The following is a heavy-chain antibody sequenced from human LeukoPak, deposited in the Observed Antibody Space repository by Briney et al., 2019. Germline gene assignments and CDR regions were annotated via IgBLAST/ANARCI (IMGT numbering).Heavy chain of an antibody. V-gene: IGHV4-34*01. CDR3: ARHGYSYGYYYYGMDV. CDR1: GGSFSGYY. Sequence: SETLSLACAVYGGSFSGYYWSWIRQPPGKGLEWIGEINHSGSTNYNPSLKSRVTISVDTSKNQFSLKLSSVTAADTAVYYCARHGYSYGYYYYGMDVWGQGTTVTVSS. CDR2: INHSGST. D-gene: IGHD5-18*01. J-gene: IGHJ6*02.